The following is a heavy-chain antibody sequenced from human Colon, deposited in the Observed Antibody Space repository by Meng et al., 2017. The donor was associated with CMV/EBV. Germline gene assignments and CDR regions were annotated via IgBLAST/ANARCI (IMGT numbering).Heavy chain of an antibody. V-gene: IGHV3-30*02. Sequence: GESLKISCTASGFTFSDYGMHWVRQTPDTGLEWVAYIRHVATDKYYVDSVKGRFTISRDNSKNTLYLQMNSLRPDDTAVYYCAKSDWFDPWGQGTLVTVSS. CDR3: AKSDWFDP. CDR1: GFTFSDYG. J-gene: IGHJ5*02. CDR2: IRHVATDK.